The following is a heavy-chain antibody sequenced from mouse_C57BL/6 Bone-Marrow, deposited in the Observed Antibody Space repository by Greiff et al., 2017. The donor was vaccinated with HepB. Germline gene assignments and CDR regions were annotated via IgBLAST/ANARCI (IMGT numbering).Heavy chain of an antibody. CDR1: GYTFTDYE. Sequence: QVQLQQSGAELVRPGASVTLSCKASGYTFTDYEMHWVKQTPVHGLEWIGAIDPETGGTAYNQKFKGKAILTADKSSSTAYMELRSLTSEDSAVYYCTRAYYYGSSYWFAYWGQGTLGTVSA. CDR3: TRAYYYGSSYWFAY. CDR2: IDPETGGT. D-gene: IGHD1-1*01. V-gene: IGHV1-15*01. J-gene: IGHJ3*01.